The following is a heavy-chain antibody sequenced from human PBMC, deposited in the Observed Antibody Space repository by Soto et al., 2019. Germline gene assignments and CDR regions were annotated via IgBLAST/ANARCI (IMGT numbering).Heavy chain of an antibody. CDR3: ARAAEQHHYYYGMDV. CDR1: GGTFSSYA. V-gene: IGHV1-69*13. J-gene: IGHJ6*02. D-gene: IGHD6-13*01. Sequence: ASVKVSCKASGGTFSSYAISWVRQAPGQGLEWTGGIIPIFGTANYAQKFQGGVTITADESTSTAYMELSSLRSEDTAVYYCARAAEQHHYYYGMDVWGQGTTVTVSS. CDR2: IIPIFGTA.